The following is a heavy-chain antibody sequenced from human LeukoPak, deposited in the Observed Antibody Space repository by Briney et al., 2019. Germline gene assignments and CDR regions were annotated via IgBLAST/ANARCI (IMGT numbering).Heavy chain of an antibody. D-gene: IGHD6-19*01. V-gene: IGHV3-23*01. CDR1: GFTFSSYG. J-gene: IGHJ4*02. CDR3: AKDQSAGWYSDC. Sequence: PGGSLRLSCAASGFTFSSYGMSWVGQAPGKGLEWVSGISGSGGSTYYADSVKGRFTISRDNSKNTLYLQMNSLRAEDTAVYYCAKDQSAGWYSDCWGQGTLVTVSS. CDR2: ISGSGGST.